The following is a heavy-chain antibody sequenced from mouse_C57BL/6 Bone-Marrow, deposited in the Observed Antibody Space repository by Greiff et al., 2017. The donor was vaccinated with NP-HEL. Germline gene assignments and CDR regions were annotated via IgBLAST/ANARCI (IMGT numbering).Heavy chain of an antibody. V-gene: IGHV1-81*01. D-gene: IGHD1-1*01. J-gene: IGHJ2*01. CDR2: IYPRSGNT. CDR1: GYTFTSYG. Sequence: VQLQQSGAELARPGASVKLSCKASGYTFTSYGISWVKQRPGQGLEWIGEIYPRSGNTYYNEKFKGKATLTADKSSSTAYMELRSLTSEDAAVYFCARDYYGSSPFDYWGQGTTLTVSA. CDR3: ARDYYGSSPFDY.